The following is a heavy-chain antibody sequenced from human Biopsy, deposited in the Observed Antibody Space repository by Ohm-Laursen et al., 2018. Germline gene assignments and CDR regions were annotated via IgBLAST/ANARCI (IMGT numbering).Heavy chain of an antibody. D-gene: IGHD3-22*01. CDR3: ARDYDTSGYYYVS. CDR2: IFYRGST. Sequence: GTLSLTCTVSGGSISNNNYYWGWIRQPPGKGLEWIESIFYRGSTHYKPSLKSRVNISVDTSKSQFSLKLNSVTAADTAVYYCARDYDTSGYYYVSWGQGTLVTVSS. V-gene: IGHV4-39*01. CDR1: GGSISNNNYY. J-gene: IGHJ5*02.